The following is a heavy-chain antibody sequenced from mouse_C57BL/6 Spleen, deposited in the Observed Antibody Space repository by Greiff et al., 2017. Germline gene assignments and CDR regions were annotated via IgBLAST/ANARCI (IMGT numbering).Heavy chain of an antibody. V-gene: IGHV1-42*01. J-gene: IGHJ2*01. CDR3: ARDYSYYFDY. D-gene: IGHD2-13*01. Sequence: EVQRVESGPELVKPGASVKISCKASGYSFTGYYMNWVKQSPEKSLEWIGEINPSTGGTTYNQKFKAKATLTVDKSSSTAYMQLKSLTSEDSAVXYCARDYSYYFDYWGQGTTLTVSS. CDR1: GYSFTGYY. CDR2: INPSTGGT.